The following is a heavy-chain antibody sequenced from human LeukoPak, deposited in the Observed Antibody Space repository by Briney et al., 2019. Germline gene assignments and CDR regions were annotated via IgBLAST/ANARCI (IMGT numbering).Heavy chain of an antibody. CDR2: IKSKGDRETT. Sequence: PGGSLTVSCAASGFTFTNDWMNWVRQAPGKGLEWVGRIKSKGDRETTDYAAPVKGRFFMSRDDSRATVFLQMYSLNADDTAVYYCATDLGLTMIRGVIVQWGLGALVTVSS. J-gene: IGHJ4*02. V-gene: IGHV3-15*01. CDR3: ATDLGLTMIRGVIVQ. CDR1: GFTFTNDW. D-gene: IGHD3-10*01.